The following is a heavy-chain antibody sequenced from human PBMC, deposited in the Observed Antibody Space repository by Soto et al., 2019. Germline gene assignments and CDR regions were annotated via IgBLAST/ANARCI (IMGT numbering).Heavy chain of an antibody. CDR2: INSDGSST. V-gene: IGHV3-74*01. J-gene: IGHJ6*02. CDR1: GSTFSNDW. CDR3: ARDRSYSLDV. Sequence: PGGSLRLSCAVSGSTFSNDWMHWVRQAPGKGLVWVSHINSDGSSTNYADFVKGRFTIARDNAKNTVYLRMNSLRAEDTAVYYCARDRSYSLDVWGQGTTVTVSS.